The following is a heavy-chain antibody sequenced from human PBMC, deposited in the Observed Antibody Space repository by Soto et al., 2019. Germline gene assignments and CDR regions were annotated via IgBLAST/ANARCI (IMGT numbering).Heavy chain of an antibody. CDR2: IIPIFGTA. J-gene: IGHJ5*02. CDR1: GGTFSSYA. V-gene: IGHV1-69*13. Sequence: SVKVSCKASGGTFSSYAISWVRQAPGQGLEWMGGIIPIFGTANYAQKFQGRVTITADESTSTAYMELSSLRSEDTAVYYCARDRGRVAGTGPWGQGTLVTVSS. CDR3: ARDRGRVAGTGP. D-gene: IGHD6-19*01.